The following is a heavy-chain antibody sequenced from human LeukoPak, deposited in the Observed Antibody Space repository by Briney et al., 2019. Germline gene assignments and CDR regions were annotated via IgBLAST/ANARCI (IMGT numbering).Heavy chain of an antibody. J-gene: IGHJ4*02. D-gene: IGHD1-1*01. CDR2: IGISSGNT. Sequence: GGSLRLSCAAPGLIFKDYSMNWVGKAPGKGLEWISYIGISSGNTKYADSVKGRFTISGDNAKNSLYLQMNSLRVEDTAVYYCARAHNYAFDNWGQGTLVTVSS. CDR1: GLIFKDYS. V-gene: IGHV3-48*04. CDR3: ARAHNYAFDN.